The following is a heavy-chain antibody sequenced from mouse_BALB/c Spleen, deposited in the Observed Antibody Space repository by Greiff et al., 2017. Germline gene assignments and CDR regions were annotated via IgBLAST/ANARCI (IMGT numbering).Heavy chain of an antibody. CDR3: ARSTNWYYFDY. CDR1: GFTFSSFG. CDR2: ISSGSSTT. D-gene: IGHD4-1*01. V-gene: IGHV5-17*02. Sequence: EVKLLQSGGGLVQPGGSRKLSCAASGFTFSSFGMHWVRQAPEKGLEWVAYISSGSSTTYYADTVKGRFTISRDNPKNTLFLQMTSLRSEDTAMYYCARSTNWYYFDYWGQGTTLTVSS. J-gene: IGHJ2*01.